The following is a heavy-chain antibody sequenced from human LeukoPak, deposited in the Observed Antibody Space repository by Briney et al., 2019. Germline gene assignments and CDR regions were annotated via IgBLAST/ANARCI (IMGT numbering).Heavy chain of an antibody. J-gene: IGHJ4*02. CDR1: GGSISSYY. V-gene: IGHV4-4*07. CDR2: IYTSGIT. Sequence: PSESLSLTCTVSGGSISSYYWSWIRQPAGKGLEWIGCIYTSGITNYNPSLKSRVTMSVDTSKNQFSLKLSSVTAADTAVYYCARESITAEPFDYWGQGTLVTVSS. CDR3: ARESITAEPFDY. D-gene: IGHD6-13*01.